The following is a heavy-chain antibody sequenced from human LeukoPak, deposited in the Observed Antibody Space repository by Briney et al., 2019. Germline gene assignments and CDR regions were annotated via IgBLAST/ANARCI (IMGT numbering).Heavy chain of an antibody. CDR2: IYHSGST. J-gene: IGHJ6*02. V-gene: IGHV4-4*02. CDR3: AGSPIGYGMDV. CDR1: GGSISSSNW. Sequence: PSETLSLTCAVSGGSISSSNWWSWVRQPPGKGLEWIGEIYHSGSTNYIPSLKSRITISVDKSKNQFSLKLTSVTAADTAVYYCAGSPIGYGMDVWGQGTTVTVSS.